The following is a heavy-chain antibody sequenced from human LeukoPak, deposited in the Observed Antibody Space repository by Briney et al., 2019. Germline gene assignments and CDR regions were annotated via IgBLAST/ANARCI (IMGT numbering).Heavy chain of an antibody. J-gene: IGHJ4*02. CDR3: ARSIAAALIFDY. V-gene: IGHV1-46*01. D-gene: IGHD6-13*01. CDR1: GYTFTSYY. CDR2: INPSGGST. Sequence: ASVKVSCKASGYTFTSYYMHWVRQAPGQGLEWMGIINPSGGSTSYAQKFQGRVTMTRDMSTSTVYMELSSLRSEDTAVYYCARSIAAALIFDYWGQGTLVTVSS.